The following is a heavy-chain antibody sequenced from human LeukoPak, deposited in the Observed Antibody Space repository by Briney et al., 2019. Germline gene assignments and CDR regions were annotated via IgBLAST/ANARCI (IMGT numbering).Heavy chain of an antibody. Sequence: GGSLRLSCSASGFTFTSYAMHWVRQAPGKGLEYVSSISSEGGSTYYADSVKGRFTISRDNSKNPLYLQMSSLRTDDTAVYYCVKDRWVDYWGQGTLVTVSS. J-gene: IGHJ4*02. V-gene: IGHV3-64D*06. CDR3: VKDRWVDY. D-gene: IGHD4-23*01. CDR2: ISSEGGST. CDR1: GFTFTSYA.